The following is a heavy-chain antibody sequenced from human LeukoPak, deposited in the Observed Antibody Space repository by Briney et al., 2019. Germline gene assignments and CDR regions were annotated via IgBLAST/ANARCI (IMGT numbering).Heavy chain of an antibody. D-gene: IGHD5-18*01. Sequence: PGGSLRLSCAVSGFTFSSYWMHWVRQAPGKGLVWVSRINSDESTTTYADSAKGRFTISRDNAKNTLYLQMNSLRAEDTAVYYCARDPGTAMGRALDYWGQGTLVTVSS. V-gene: IGHV3-74*01. CDR3: ARDPGTAMGRALDY. CDR2: INSDESTT. CDR1: GFTFSSYW. J-gene: IGHJ4*02.